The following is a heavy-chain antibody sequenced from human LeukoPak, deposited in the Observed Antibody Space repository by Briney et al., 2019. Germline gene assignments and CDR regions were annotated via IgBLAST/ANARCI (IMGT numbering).Heavy chain of an antibody. V-gene: IGHV4-39*01. CDR1: GGSISRSNYY. D-gene: IGHD3-22*01. J-gene: IGHJ3*02. CDR2: INYSGNT. Sequence: SETLSLTCIVSGGSISRSNYYWGWIRQSPGKGLEWIVSINYSGNTYYKTSLKSRATISVATSKNQFSQKLSSVTAGDTAVYYCARGDYYYDSTDLGAFDIWGQGTMVTVSS. CDR3: ARGDYYYDSTDLGAFDI.